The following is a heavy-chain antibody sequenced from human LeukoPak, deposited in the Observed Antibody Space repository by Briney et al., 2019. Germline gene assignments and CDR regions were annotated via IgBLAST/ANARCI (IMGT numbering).Heavy chain of an antibody. J-gene: IGHJ6*03. V-gene: IGHV3-7*01. D-gene: IGHD3-10*01. CDR3: ARHGPHYYGSGSYYYYYMDV. Sequence: GGSLRLSCAASGFTFSSYWMSWVRQAPGKGLEWVANIKQDGSEKYYVDSVKGRFAISRDNAKNSLYLQMNSLGAEDTAVYYCARHGPHYYGSGSYYYYYMDVWGKGTTVTVSS. CDR1: GFTFSSYW. CDR2: IKQDGSEK.